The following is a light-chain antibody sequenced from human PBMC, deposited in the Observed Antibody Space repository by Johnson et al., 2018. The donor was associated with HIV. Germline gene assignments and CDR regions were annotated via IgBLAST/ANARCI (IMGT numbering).Light chain of an antibody. J-gene: IGLJ1*01. Sequence: SVLTQPPSVSAAPGQKVTISCSGSSSNIGRNYVSWYQQLPGTAPKLLIFDNNKRPSGIPDRFSASKSGTSATLGITGLQTGDEADYYCGTWDSSLSAHYVFGTGTKVTVL. CDR3: GTWDSSLSAHYV. V-gene: IGLV1-51*01. CDR1: SSNIGRNY. CDR2: DNN.